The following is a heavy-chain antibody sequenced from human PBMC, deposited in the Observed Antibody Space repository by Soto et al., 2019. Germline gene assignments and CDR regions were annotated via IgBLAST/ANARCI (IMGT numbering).Heavy chain of an antibody. V-gene: IGHV3-23*01. CDR1: GFIFATYA. CDR3: AKGDTSRVEGEEGFDV. J-gene: IGHJ3*01. CDR2: ISGSVFST. D-gene: IGHD5-18*01. Sequence: EVHLLESGGGLVQPGGSLRLSCVGSGFIFATYAMTWVRQAPGKGLEWVSSISGSVFSTYYADSVKGRLTISRDNSRGSVFLQINSLRADDTAVYFCAKGDTSRVEGEEGFDVWGQGTTVTVSS.